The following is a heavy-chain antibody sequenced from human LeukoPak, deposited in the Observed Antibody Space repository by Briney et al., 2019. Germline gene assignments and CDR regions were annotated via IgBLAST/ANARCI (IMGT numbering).Heavy chain of an antibody. CDR1: GGSISASINS. J-gene: IGHJ3*01. V-gene: IGHV4-39*01. D-gene: IGHD3-16*02. CDR3: ARHPNIMITFGGVIA. Sequence: SETLSLTCTVSGGSISASINSWGWIRQPPGKGLEWIGNIYYGGSTYYNPSLKSRVIISVDTSKNQFSLKLSSVTAADTAVYYCARHPNIMITFGGVIAWGQGTMVTVSS. CDR2: IYYGGST.